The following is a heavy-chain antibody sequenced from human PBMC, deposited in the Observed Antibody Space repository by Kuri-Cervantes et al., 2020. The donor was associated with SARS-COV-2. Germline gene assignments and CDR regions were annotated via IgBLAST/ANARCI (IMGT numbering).Heavy chain of an antibody. CDR1: GGTFSSYA. CDR3: ARDLPGATGRGFDP. V-gene: IGHV1-69*13. J-gene: IGHJ5*02. CDR2: IIPIFGTA. Sequence: SVKVSCKASGGTFSSYAISWVRQAPGQGLEWMGGIIPIFGTANYAQKFQGRVTITADESTSTAYKELSSLRSEDTAVYYCARDLPGATGRGFDPWGQGTLVTVSS. D-gene: IGHD1-26*01.